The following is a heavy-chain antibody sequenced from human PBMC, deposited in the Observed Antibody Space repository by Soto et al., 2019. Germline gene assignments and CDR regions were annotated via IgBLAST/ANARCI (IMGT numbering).Heavy chain of an antibody. V-gene: IGHV1-46*01. CDR1: GYLFTAYS. D-gene: IGHD2-15*01. CDR3: AREENCIGGPCNVEEYHR. CDR2: VNPSGGST. Sequence: ASVKGACTASGYLFTAYSMHWVRLAPGQGLEWMGVVNPSGGSTKYAQNFQGRVTMTRDTSTTTIYMELSSLRSDDTAIYYCAREENCIGGPCNVEEYHRRGQRT. J-gene: IGHJ4*02.